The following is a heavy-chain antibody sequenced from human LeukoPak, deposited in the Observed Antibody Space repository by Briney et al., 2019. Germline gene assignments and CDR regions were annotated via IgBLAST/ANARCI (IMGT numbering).Heavy chain of an antibody. CDR2: MRYDGSNR. V-gene: IGHV3-30*02. D-gene: IGHD3-9*01. CDR3: AKGVKVPLLRYFSYYMDV. CDR1: GFTFCSYG. J-gene: IGHJ6*03. Sequence: QSGGSLRLSCAASGFTFCSYGMCWIRKTPGKGMEWMAFMRYDGSNRNYADSVKGRFTISRDNSKNTLYMQINSLRAEDTAVYYCAKGVKVPLLRYFSYYMDVWGKGTTVTISS.